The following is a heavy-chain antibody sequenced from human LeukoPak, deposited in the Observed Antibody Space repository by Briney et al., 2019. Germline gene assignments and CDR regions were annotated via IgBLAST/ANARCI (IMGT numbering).Heavy chain of an antibody. CDR2: IYYSGST. CDR3: ARSQIWSGPRTGGFDP. Sequence: PSETLSLTCTVSGGSISSSSYYWGWIRQPPGKGLEWIGSIYYSGSTYYNLSLKSRVTISVDTSKNQFSLKLSSVTAADTAVYYCARSQIWSGPRTGGFDPWGQGTLVTVSS. D-gene: IGHD3-3*01. J-gene: IGHJ5*02. CDR1: GGSISSSSYY. V-gene: IGHV4-39*01.